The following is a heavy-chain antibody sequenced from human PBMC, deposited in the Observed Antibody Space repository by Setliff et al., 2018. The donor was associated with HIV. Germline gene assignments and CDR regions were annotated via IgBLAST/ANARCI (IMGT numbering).Heavy chain of an antibody. CDR3: ARRIDDSGSFPDKNWFDT. CDR1: GDSISSYS. D-gene: IGHD3-10*01. J-gene: IGHJ5*02. CDR2: IFSSGST. Sequence: SETLSLTCTVSGDSISSYSWNWIRQSPGGGLEWIGFIFSSGSTKHNPSLQSRVTMSIDTSKNQFSPRLTSVTAADTAVYYCARRIDDSGSFPDKNWFDTWGQGSLVTVSS. V-gene: IGHV4-4*09.